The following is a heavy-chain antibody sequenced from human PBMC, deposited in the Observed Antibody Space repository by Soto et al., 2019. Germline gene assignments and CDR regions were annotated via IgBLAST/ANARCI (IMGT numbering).Heavy chain of an antibody. Sequence: SETLSLTCTVSGGSISSYYWSWIRQPAGKGLEWIGRINSGGRNNYNPSLKSRVTMSVDTSKNQFSLRLSSVTAADTAMYYCAGGSSRWDYWGQGTLVTVSS. CDR1: GGSISSYY. J-gene: IGHJ4*02. CDR2: INSGGRN. CDR3: AGGSSRWDY. D-gene: IGHD6-13*01. V-gene: IGHV4-4*07.